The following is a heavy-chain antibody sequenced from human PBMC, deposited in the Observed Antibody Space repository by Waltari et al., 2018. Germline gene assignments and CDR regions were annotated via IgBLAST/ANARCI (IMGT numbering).Heavy chain of an antibody. V-gene: IGHV1-69*05. D-gene: IGHD3-10*01. CDR1: GGTFSSYA. Sequence: QVQLVQSGAEVKKPGSSVKVSCKASGGTFSSYAISWVRQAPGQGLEWMGGIIPIFGTATYAQKFQGRVTITTDESTSTAYMELSSLRSEDTAVYYCARDWDGSGSYSGYFDYWGQGTLVTVSS. J-gene: IGHJ4*02. CDR2: IIPIFGTA. CDR3: ARDWDGSGSYSGYFDY.